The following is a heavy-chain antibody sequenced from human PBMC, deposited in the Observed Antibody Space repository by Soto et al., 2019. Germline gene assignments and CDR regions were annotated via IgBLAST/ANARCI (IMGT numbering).Heavy chain of an antibody. J-gene: IGHJ4*02. V-gene: IGHV1-18*01. CDR1: GYTFTSYG. Sequence: ASVKVSCKASGYTFTSYGISWVRQAPGQGLEWMGWISAYNGNTNYAQKLQGRVTMTTDTSTSTAYMELRSLRSDDTAVYYCARDKVPNIYYDYKAYFDYWGQGTLVTVSS. D-gene: IGHD3-22*01. CDR3: ARDKVPNIYYDYKAYFDY. CDR2: ISAYNGNT.